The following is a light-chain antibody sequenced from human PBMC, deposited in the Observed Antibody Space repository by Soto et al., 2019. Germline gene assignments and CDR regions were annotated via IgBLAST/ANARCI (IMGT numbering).Light chain of an antibody. Sequence: IVMTHSPATLSVSPGETATLSFRASQYVSNKVAWYQQKPGQAPRLLIFGASSRATGIPARFSGSGSGTEFTLTISSLQSEDFVVYYCQQYSNWPLLSFGGGTKVDIK. CDR2: GAS. CDR1: QYVSNK. V-gene: IGKV3D-15*01. J-gene: IGKJ4*01. CDR3: QQYSNWPLLS.